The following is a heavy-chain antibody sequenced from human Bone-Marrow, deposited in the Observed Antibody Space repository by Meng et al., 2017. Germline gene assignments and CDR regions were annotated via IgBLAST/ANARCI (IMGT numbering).Heavy chain of an antibody. V-gene: IGHV1-18*01. CDR2: ISAHNGNT. J-gene: IGHJ6*02. CDR3: ARGGTNLLRYFDWLGTYYYYGMDV. D-gene: IGHD3-9*01. CDR1: GYTFTSYG. Sequence: ASVKVSCKASGYTFTSYGISWVRQAPGQGLEWMGWISAHNGNTNYAQKLQGRVTMTTDTSTSKAYMELRSLRSDDTAVYYCARGGTNLLRYFDWLGTYYYYGMDVWGQGTTVTVSS.